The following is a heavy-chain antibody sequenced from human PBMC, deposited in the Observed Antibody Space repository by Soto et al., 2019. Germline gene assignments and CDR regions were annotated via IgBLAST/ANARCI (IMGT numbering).Heavy chain of an antibody. CDR2: IYSGGST. CDR1: GFTVSSNY. CDR3: AREGIRSPLYY. Sequence: EVQQVESGGGLVQPGGSLRLSCAVSGFTVSSNYMSWVRQAPGKGLEWVSVIYSGGSTYYADSVKGRFTISRDNSKNTLYLQMNSLRAEDTAVYYCAREGIRSPLYYWGQGTLVTVSS. J-gene: IGHJ4*02. D-gene: IGHD4-17*01. V-gene: IGHV3-66*01.